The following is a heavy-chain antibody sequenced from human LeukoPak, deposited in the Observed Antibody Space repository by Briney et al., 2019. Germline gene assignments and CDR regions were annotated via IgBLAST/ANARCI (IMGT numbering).Heavy chain of an antibody. Sequence: GGSLRLSCAASGFTFSNAWMSWVRQVPGKGLEWVSAISGSGGSTYYADSVKGRFTISRDNSKNTLYLQMNSLRAEDTAVYYCAKAPLVVVPFDYWGQGTLVTVSS. CDR3: AKAPLVVVPFDY. CDR1: GFTFSNAW. CDR2: ISGSGGST. J-gene: IGHJ4*02. D-gene: IGHD3-22*01. V-gene: IGHV3-23*01.